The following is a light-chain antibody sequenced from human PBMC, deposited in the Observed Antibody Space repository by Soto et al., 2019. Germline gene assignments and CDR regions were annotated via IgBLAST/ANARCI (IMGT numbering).Light chain of an antibody. J-gene: IGKJ1*01. CDR2: DAS. V-gene: IGKV1-5*01. Sequence: DIQLTQSPSTLSASVGDTVTVTCRASQSGSGWLAWYQQKPGEAPKLLIYDASTLPRGVPSRFSGSGAGTKFTLTIASLQPDDFATYYCQQYETFSGTFGPGTKVEIK. CDR3: QQYETFSGT. CDR1: QSGSGW.